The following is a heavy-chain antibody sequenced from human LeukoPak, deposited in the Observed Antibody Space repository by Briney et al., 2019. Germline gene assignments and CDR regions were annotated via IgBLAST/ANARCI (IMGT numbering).Heavy chain of an antibody. CDR1: GFTFSSHW. D-gene: IGHD1-1*01. CDR2: IKSDGSST. V-gene: IGHV3-74*01. Sequence: GGSLRLSCAASGFTFSSHWMHCVRQAPGKGRVWGSRIKSDGSSTAYADSVKGRFTISRDNAKDTLHLQMNSLRAEDTAVYYCARSSVGTCFDYWGQGTLVTVSS. CDR3: ARSSVGTCFDY. J-gene: IGHJ4*02.